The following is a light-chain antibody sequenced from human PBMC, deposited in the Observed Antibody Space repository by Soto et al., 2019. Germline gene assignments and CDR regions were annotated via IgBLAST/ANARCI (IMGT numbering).Light chain of an antibody. CDR3: QQHIGWPLT. CDR1: QTVRSS. V-gene: IGKV3-11*01. J-gene: IGKJ4*01. CDR2: EAS. Sequence: EIVLTQSPATLSLSPGEIVTLSCRATQTVRSSLAFYQQKPGQAPRLIIYEASNRATGIPARFSGSGSGTDFTLSISSLEPEDFAVYYCQQHIGWPLTFGGGTKVDIK.